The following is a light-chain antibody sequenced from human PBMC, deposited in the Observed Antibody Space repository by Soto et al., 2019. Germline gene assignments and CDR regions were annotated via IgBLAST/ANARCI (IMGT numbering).Light chain of an antibody. CDR1: QNINSY. V-gene: IGKV1-8*01. CDR3: QQYFSYPQT. Sequence: AIRMTQSPSSLSASTGDTITITCRASQNINSYLAWYQQKPGKAPKLLIYAASTLQSGVPSRFSGSGSGTDFTLTISGLQSEDFATYYCQQYFSYPQTFGGGKKVEIK. J-gene: IGKJ4*01. CDR2: AAS.